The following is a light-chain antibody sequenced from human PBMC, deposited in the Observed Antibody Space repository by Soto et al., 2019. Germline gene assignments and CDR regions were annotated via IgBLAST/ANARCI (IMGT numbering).Light chain of an antibody. V-gene: IGLV2-11*01. CDR2: DVS. J-gene: IGLJ1*01. CDR3: CSYAGSYTFGGYV. Sequence: QSALTQPRSVSGSPGQSVTISCTGTSSDVGGYNYVSWYQQHPGKAPKLMIYDVSKRPSGVLDRFSGSKSGNTASLTISGLQAEDEADYYCCSYAGSYTFGGYVFGTGTKLTVL. CDR1: SSDVGGYNY.